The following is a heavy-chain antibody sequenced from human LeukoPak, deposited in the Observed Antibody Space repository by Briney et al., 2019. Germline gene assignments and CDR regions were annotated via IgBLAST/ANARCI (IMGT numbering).Heavy chain of an antibody. Sequence: PSETVSLTCTVSGGSISNSNSYWGWVRQPPGKGLEWIGTIFYSGNTYYTPSLKSRVTISVDTSKNQFSLRLTSVTAADTAVYFCMRHEEEDGHNAKPFDFWGQGTLVTVSS. J-gene: IGHJ4*02. CDR3: MRHEEEDGHNAKPFDF. D-gene: IGHD5-24*01. V-gene: IGHV4-39*01. CDR1: GGSISNSNSY. CDR2: IFYSGNT.